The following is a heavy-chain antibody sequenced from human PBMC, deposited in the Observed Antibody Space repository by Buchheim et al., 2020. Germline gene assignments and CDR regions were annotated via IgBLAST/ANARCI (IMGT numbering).Heavy chain of an antibody. CDR3: ARESQNMDSSGYYYFDY. V-gene: IGHV4-4*02. D-gene: IGHD3-22*01. Sequence: QVQLQESGPGLVKSSGTLSLTCAVSGGSISSSKWWSWVRQPPGTGLEWIGEISHSGTTNYNPSLKSRVTMSIDKSKNQFYLKLSSVTAADTAVYYCARESQNMDSSGYYYFDYWGQGAL. CDR1: GGSISSSKW. CDR2: ISHSGTT. J-gene: IGHJ4*02.